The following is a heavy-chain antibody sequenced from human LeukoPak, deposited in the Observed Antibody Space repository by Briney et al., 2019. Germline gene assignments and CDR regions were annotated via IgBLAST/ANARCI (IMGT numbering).Heavy chain of an antibody. CDR2: IYYSRST. J-gene: IGHJ5*02. V-gene: IGHV4-31*03. CDR1: GGSISSGGYY. CDR3: ARDYLDAGYFNWFDP. Sequence: SETLSLTCTVSGGSISSGGYYWSWIRQHPGKGLEWIGYIYYSRSTYYNPSLKSRVTISVDTSKNQFSLKLSSVTAADTAVYYCARDYLDAGYFNWFDPWGQGTLVTVSS. D-gene: IGHD3-9*01.